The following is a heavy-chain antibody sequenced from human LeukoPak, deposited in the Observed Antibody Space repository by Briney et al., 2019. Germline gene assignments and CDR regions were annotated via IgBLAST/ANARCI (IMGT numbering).Heavy chain of an antibody. CDR1: GYTFTSYD. Sequence: ASVKVSCKASGYTFTSYDINWVRQATGQGLEWMGWMNPNSGNTGYAQKFQGRVTMTRNTSISTAYMELSSLRSEDTAVYYCARGRADWGSGWYKLLDYWGQGTLVTVSS. J-gene: IGHJ4*02. CDR2: MNPNSGNT. D-gene: IGHD6-19*01. V-gene: IGHV1-8*01. CDR3: ARGRADWGSGWYKLLDY.